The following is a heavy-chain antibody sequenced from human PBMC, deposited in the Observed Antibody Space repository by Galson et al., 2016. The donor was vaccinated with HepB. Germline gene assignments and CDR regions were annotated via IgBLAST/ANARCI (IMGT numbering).Heavy chain of an antibody. CDR1: GGSISSSDW. CDR3: AKDSFGVVTY. J-gene: IGHJ4*02. V-gene: IGHV4-4*02. D-gene: IGHD3-3*01. CDR2: IFHSGST. Sequence: SETLSLTCAVSGGSISSSDWWSWVRQPPGKGLEWIGEIFHSGSTNYNPSLKSRVTISLDTPRNQFSLNLTSVTPADTALNYCAKDSFGVVTYWGPGIQVIVSS.